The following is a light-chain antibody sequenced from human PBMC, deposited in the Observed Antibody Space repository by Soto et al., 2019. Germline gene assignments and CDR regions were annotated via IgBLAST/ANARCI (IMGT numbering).Light chain of an antibody. J-gene: IGLJ2*01. CDR2: ISD. CDR3: AAGDDSLNGPV. Sequence: QSVLTQPPSASGTPGQRVTISCSGGSSNIGTNTVNWYQQLPGTAPKLLIYISDQRPSGIPDRFSGSKSGASASLAISGLQSEDEADYYCAAGDDSLNGPVFGGGTQLTVL. CDR1: SSNIGTNT. V-gene: IGLV1-44*01.